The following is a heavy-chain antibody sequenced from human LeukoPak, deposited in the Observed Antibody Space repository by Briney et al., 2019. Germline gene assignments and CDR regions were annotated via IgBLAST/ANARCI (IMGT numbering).Heavy chain of an antibody. CDR3: AREFDYGDYVPPRD. J-gene: IGHJ4*02. CDR1: VYTFTGYY. CDR2: ISSNSGST. V-gene: IGHV1-2*02. D-gene: IGHD4-17*01. Sequence: ASVKVSCKASVYTFTGYYIHWVRQAPGQGREWVGWISSNSGSTNYAQKFQGRVTMTRDTSISTAYMELSRLRSDDTAVYYCAREFDYGDYVPPRDWGQGTLVTVSS.